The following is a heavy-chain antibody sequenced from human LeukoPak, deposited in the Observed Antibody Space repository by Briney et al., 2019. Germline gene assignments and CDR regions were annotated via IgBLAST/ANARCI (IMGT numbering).Heavy chain of an antibody. CDR1: GFTFSDYW. CDR2: IHQGGHRE. V-gene: IGHV3-7*03. CDR3: ARTDRTNNGPRE. Sequence: GGSLRLSCAASGFTFSDYWMSWIRQAPGKGLEWVANIHQGGHRENYVDSVKGRFTISRDNARNSLYLQMNNLRVEDTAVYYCARTDRTNNGPREWGQGTLVTVSS. J-gene: IGHJ4*02. D-gene: IGHD1/OR15-1a*01.